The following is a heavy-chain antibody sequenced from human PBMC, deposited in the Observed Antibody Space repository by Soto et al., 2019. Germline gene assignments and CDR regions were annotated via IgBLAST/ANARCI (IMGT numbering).Heavy chain of an antibody. V-gene: IGHV1-69*02. CDR2: IIPILGIA. D-gene: IGHD4-17*01. CDR3: ARARYRPNDYRDPLHAD. Sequence: SVKVSCKASGGTFSSYTISWVRQAPGQGLEWMGRIIPILGIANYAQKFQGRVTITADKSTSTAYMELSSLRSEDTAVYYCARARYRPNDYRDPLHADWGQGTLVTVSS. J-gene: IGHJ1*01. CDR1: GGTFSSYT.